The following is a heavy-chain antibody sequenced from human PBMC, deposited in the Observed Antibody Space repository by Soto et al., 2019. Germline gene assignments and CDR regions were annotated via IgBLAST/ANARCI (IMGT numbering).Heavy chain of an antibody. CDR1: GYTFTSYD. CDR3: ARRAETNGWNGFGADKYYFDF. D-gene: IGHD1-1*01. J-gene: IGHJ4*02. V-gene: IGHV1-8*01. CDR2: MNPNTGNL. Sequence: ASVKVCCEASGYTFTSYDIYWVRQATGQGLEWMGWMNPNTGNLGYAQKFQGRVTMTSDTSISTAHMELSSLRSEDTAVYYCARRAETNGWNGFGADKYYFDFWGQGTLVTVSS.